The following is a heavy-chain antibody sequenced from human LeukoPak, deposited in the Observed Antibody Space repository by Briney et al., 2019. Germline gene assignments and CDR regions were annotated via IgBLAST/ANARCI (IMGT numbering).Heavy chain of an antibody. CDR1: GGSISSGSYY. J-gene: IGHJ3*01. D-gene: IGHD6-6*01. V-gene: IGHV4-61*02. Sequence: SETLSLTCTVSGGSISSGSYYWSWIRQPAGKGLEWIGRIYTSGSTNYNPSLRSRVTMSLDASKNQFSLELNSVTPADTAVYYCARGPSEYSSSSDTLDVWGQGTMVTVSS. CDR2: IYTSGST. CDR3: ARGPSEYSSSSDTLDV.